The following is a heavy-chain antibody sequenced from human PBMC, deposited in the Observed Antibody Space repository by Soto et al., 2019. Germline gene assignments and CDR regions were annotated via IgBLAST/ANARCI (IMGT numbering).Heavy chain of an antibody. CDR2: IYYSGST. V-gene: IGHV4-30-4*02. J-gene: IGHJ4*02. D-gene: IGHD5-18*01. CDR1: GGSLSSGDYY. CDR3: ARGFRDTAMVDFDY. Sequence: PSDTLSLTCTVSGGSLSSGDYYWSWIRQPPGKGLEWIGYIYYSGSTYYNPSLKSRVTISVDTSKNQFSLKLSSVTAADTAVYYCARGFRDTAMVDFDYWGQGTLVTVSS.